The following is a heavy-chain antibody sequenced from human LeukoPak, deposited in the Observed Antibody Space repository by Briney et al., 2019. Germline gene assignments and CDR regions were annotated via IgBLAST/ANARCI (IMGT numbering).Heavy chain of an antibody. CDR2: INPNSGGT. Sequence: GASVKVSCKASGYTFTGYYMHWVRQAPGQGLEWMGWINPNSGGTNYAQKFQGRVTMTRDTSISTAYMELSRLRSDDTAVYYCARWTYGGNSNSIFQHWGQGTLVTVSS. CDR1: GYTFTGYY. D-gene: IGHD4-23*01. CDR3: ARWTYGGNSNSIFQH. J-gene: IGHJ1*01. V-gene: IGHV1-2*02.